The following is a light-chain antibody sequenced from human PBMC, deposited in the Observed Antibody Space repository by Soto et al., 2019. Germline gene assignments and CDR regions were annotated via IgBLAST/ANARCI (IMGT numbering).Light chain of an antibody. J-gene: IGKJ5*01. CDR1: QSVSRSY. CDR2: DAS. Sequence: DIVLAQAPATLSLSRGDRATLSCWASQSVSRSYLAWYQQKPGLAPRLIIYDASTRATGIPDRFSGSGSGTDFTLTISRLEPEDFAVYYCQQSGSSPITFGQGTRLEIK. V-gene: IGKV3D-20*01. CDR3: QQSGSSPIT.